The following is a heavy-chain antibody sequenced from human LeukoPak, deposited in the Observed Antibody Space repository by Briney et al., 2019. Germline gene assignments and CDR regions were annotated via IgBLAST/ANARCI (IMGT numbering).Heavy chain of an antibody. V-gene: IGHV1-8*03. Sequence: PSASVKVSCKASGYTFTSYDINWVRQATGQGLEWMGWMNPNSGNTGYAQKFQGRVTITRNTSISTAYMELSSLRSEDTAVYYCARAYTIVVVPAAPPGDAFDIWGQGTMVTVSS. J-gene: IGHJ3*02. CDR2: MNPNSGNT. D-gene: IGHD2-2*01. CDR1: GYTFTSYD. CDR3: ARAYTIVVVPAAPPGDAFDI.